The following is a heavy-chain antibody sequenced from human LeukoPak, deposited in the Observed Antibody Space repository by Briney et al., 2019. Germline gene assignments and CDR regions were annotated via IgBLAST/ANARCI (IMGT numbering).Heavy chain of an antibody. D-gene: IGHD4-17*01. CDR3: ARGLTSVTTCYSDY. J-gene: IGHJ4*02. CDR2: IYYSAST. V-gene: IGHV4-31*03. Sequence: SETLSLTCTVSGGSISSGGYYWSWIRQHPGKVLEWIGYIYYSASTYYNPSLKSRVTISVDTSKNLFSLKLSSVTAADTAVYYCARGLTSVTTCYSDYWGQGTLVTVSS. CDR1: GGSISSGGYY.